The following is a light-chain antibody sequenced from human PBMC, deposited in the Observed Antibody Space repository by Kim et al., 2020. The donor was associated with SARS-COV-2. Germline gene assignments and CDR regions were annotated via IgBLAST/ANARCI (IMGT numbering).Light chain of an antibody. CDR3: QKSYSSPYT. Sequence: DIQMTQSPSSLSASVGDRVTINCRASDSISIHVNWSQQTPGKAPRLLIYAASSLQTGVPARFSGSGSGTDFTLTISSLQREDFATYYCQKSYSSPYTFGQGTKLEI. J-gene: IGKJ2*01. CDR2: AAS. V-gene: IGKV1-39*01. CDR1: DSISIH.